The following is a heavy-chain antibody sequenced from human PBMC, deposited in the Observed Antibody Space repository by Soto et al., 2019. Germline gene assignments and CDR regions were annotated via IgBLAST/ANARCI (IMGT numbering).Heavy chain of an antibody. CDR1: GFTFSSHV. CDR2: ASARNTNT. J-gene: IGHJ5*02. V-gene: IGHV3-23*01. D-gene: IGHD6-19*01. Sequence: EVQLLESGGGLVQPGGSLRLSCAASGFTFSSHVMSWVRQAPGKGLEWVSAASARNTNTYYADSVRGRFTICRDNSKSTVYLQLDSLRVEDTAVYHCARDVTSHGPPGYSRAWYGWFDPWGQGTLVVVSS. CDR3: ARDVTSHGPPGYSRAWYGWFDP.